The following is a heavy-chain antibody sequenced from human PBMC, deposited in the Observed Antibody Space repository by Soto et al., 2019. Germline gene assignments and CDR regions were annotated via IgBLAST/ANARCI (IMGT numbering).Heavy chain of an antibody. CDR2: IYYSGIT. J-gene: IGHJ5*02. V-gene: IGHV4-59*08. Sequence: SETLSLTCTVSGGSISSYYWSWIRQPPGKGLEWIGYIYYSGITNYHPSLESRVTISVDTSKNQFSLKLSSVTAADTAVYYCARQSPYGLASFEFGPWGQGTLVTVSS. CDR1: GGSISSYY. D-gene: IGHD3-10*01. CDR3: ARQSPYGLASFEFGP.